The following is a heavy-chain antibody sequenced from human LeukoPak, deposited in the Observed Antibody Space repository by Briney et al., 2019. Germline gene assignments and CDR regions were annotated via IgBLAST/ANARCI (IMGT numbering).Heavy chain of an antibody. CDR3: ASIDIVVVPAAIGRYYGMDV. CDR2: ISSSSSYI. D-gene: IGHD2-2*01. CDR1: GFTFSSYS. J-gene: IGHJ6*02. V-gene: IGHV3-21*01. Sequence: GGSLRLSCAASGFTFSSYSMNWVRQAPGKGLEWVSSISSSSSYICYADSVKGRFTISRDNAKNSLYLQMNSLRAEDTAVYYCASIDIVVVPAAIGRYYGMDVWGQGTTVTVSS.